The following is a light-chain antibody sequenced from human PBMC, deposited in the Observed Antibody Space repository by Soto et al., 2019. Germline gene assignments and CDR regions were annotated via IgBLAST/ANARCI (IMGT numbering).Light chain of an antibody. CDR2: GAS. CDR3: QQYGSSPGT. CDR1: QSVTSNY. Sequence: ETVLTQSPGTLSLSPGERATLSCRASQSVTSNYLAWYKQKPGQAPRLLIFGASIRDTGIPDRFSGSGSGTDFTLTISRLEPEEFAVYYCQQYGSSPGTFGQGTKVDI. V-gene: IGKV3-20*01. J-gene: IGKJ1*01.